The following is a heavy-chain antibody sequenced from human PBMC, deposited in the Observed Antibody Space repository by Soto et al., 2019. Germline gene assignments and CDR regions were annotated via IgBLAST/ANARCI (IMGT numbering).Heavy chain of an antibody. Sequence: GGSLRLSCAASGFTFSSYGMHWVRQAPGKGLEWVAVIWYDGSNKYYADSVKGRFTISRDNSKNTLYLQMNSLRAEDTAVYYCARASNYYDSSGYPRGAFDIWGQGTMVTVSS. CDR2: IWYDGSNK. V-gene: IGHV3-33*01. J-gene: IGHJ3*02. CDR1: GFTFSSYG. D-gene: IGHD3-22*01. CDR3: ARASNYYDSSGYPRGAFDI.